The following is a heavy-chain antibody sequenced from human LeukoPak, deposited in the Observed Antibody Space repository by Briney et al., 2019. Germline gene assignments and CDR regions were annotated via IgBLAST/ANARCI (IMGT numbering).Heavy chain of an antibody. V-gene: IGHV3-7*01. Sequence: GESLRLSCGASGFTFSSRWMTWVRQAPGEGLEFVANIKQDGSEINYADSVKGRFIVSRDNAKNSLYLQMNSLRAEDTALYYCARERQQLLFFDYWGQGTLVTVSS. CDR1: GFTFSSRW. D-gene: IGHD6-13*01. CDR2: IKQDGSEI. J-gene: IGHJ4*02. CDR3: ARERQQLLFFDY.